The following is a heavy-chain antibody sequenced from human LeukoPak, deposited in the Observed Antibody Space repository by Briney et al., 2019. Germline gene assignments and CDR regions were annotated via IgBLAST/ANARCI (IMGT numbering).Heavy chain of an antibody. V-gene: IGHV3-64*01. CDR1: GFTFSSYA. Sequence: PGGSLRLSCAASGFTFSSYAMHWVRQAPGKGLEYVSAISSNGGSTYYANSVKGRFTISRDNSKNTLFLQMGSLRAEDMAVYYCARGTYDFWSGYNWFDPWGQGTLVTVSS. CDR2: ISSNGGST. J-gene: IGHJ5*02. CDR3: ARGTYDFWSGYNWFDP. D-gene: IGHD3-3*01.